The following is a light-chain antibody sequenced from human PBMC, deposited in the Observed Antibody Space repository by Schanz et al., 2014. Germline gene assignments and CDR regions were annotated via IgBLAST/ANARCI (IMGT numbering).Light chain of an antibody. J-gene: IGKJ2*01. CDR2: GAS. Sequence: EIEMTQSPATLSASPGERATLSCRASQSVSSNLAWYQQKPGQAPNVLIYGASRRATGIPDRFSGSGSGTEFTLTISSLKSEDFAVYYCQQYNNWRAKYTFGEGTKLVIK. CDR3: QQYNNWRAKYT. V-gene: IGKV3D-15*01. CDR1: QSVSSN.